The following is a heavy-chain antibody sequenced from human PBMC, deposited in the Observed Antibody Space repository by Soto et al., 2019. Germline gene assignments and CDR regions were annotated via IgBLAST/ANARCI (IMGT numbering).Heavy chain of an antibody. CDR3: ARRWGRTFDY. CDR1: GGSISSYY. J-gene: IGHJ4*02. V-gene: IGHV4-59*08. Sequence: SETLSLTRTVSGGSISSYYWSWIRQPPGKGLEWIGYIYYSGSTNYNPSLKSRVTISVDTSKHQFSLKLSSVTAAETAVYYCARRWGRTFDYWGQGTLVTVSS. CDR2: IYYSGST. D-gene: IGHD7-27*01.